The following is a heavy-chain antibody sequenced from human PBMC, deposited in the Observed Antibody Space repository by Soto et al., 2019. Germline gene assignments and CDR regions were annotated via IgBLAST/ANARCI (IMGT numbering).Heavy chain of an antibody. V-gene: IGHV4-30-4*01. CDR3: ASEEDQSNYDP. Sequence: TSETLSLTCTVSGGSIRSGGYYWSWIRQPPGKGLEWIGYNYYSGSTYYNPSLKSRVTISVHTSKIQFSLKLSSVTAADTAVYYCASEEDQSNYDPWGQGTLVTVSS. J-gene: IGHJ5*02. D-gene: IGHD4-4*01. CDR1: GGSIRSGGYY. CDR2: NYYSGST.